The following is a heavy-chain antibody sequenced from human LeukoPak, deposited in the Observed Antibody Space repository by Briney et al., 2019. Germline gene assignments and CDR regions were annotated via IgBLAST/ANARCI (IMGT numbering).Heavy chain of an antibody. CDR1: GGSINGNY. V-gene: IGHV4-4*07. J-gene: IGHJ4*02. CDR2: IYSSGST. CDR3: ARGYSSGWSYYFDY. Sequence: KPSETLPLTCSVSGGSINGNYWSWIRQPAGKGLEWIGRIYSSGSTNYNPSLKSRVTMAVDTSKNQFSLKLSSVTAADTAVYYCARGYSSGWSYYFDYWGQGTLVTVSS. D-gene: IGHD6-19*01.